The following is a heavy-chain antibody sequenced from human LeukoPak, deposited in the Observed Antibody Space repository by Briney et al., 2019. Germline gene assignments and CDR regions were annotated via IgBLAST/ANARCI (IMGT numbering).Heavy chain of an antibody. CDR1: GGSISSYY. J-gene: IGHJ6*03. CDR3: ARVEEGYYYYYMDV. Sequence: SETLSLTCTVSGGSISSYYWSWIRQPPGKGLEWIGNIYYSGSTNYNPSLKSRVTISVDTSKKQFSLKLSSVTAADTAVYYCARVEEGYYYYYMDVWGKGTTVTISS. CDR2: IYYSGST. V-gene: IGHV4-59*01.